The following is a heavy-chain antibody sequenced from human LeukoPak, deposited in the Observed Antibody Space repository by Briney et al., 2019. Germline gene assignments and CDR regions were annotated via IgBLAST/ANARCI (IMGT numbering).Heavy chain of an antibody. CDR1: GYTFTSYD. V-gene: IGHV1-8*03. J-gene: IGHJ5*02. CDR2: MNPNSGNT. D-gene: IGHD3-3*01. CDR3: ARGQKITIFGVVIIGGNWFDP. Sequence: GASVKVSCKASGYTFTSYDINWARQATGQGLEWMGWMNPNSGNTGYAQKFQGRVTITRNTSISTAYMELSSLRSEDTAVYYCARGQKITIFGVVIIGGNWFDPWGQGTLVTVSS.